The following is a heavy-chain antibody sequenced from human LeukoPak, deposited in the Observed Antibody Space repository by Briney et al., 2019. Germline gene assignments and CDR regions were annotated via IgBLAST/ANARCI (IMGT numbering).Heavy chain of an antibody. V-gene: IGHV4-39*07. CDR3: ARTGEVLRYFDY. D-gene: IGHD2-8*01. J-gene: IGHJ4*02. CDR1: GGSISSSSYY. CDR2: INHSGST. Sequence: SETLSLTCTVSGGSISSSSYYWGWICQPPGKGLEWIGEINHSGSTNYNPSLKSRVTISVDTSKSQFSLKLSSVTAADTAVYYCARTGEVLRYFDYWGQGTLVTVSS.